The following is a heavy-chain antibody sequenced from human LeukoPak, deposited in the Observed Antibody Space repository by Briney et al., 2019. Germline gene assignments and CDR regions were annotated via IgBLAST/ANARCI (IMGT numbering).Heavy chain of an antibody. J-gene: IGHJ4*02. CDR2: IYYSGST. CDR1: GGSFSGYY. CDR3: ARGFDSSSWYSIPSYFDY. D-gene: IGHD6-13*01. Sequence: SETLSLTCAVYGGSFSGYYWSWIRQPPGKGLEWIGYIYYSGSTSYNPSLKSRVTISVDTSKNQFSLKLSSVTAADTAVYYCARGFDSSSWYSIPSYFDYWGRGTLVTVSS. V-gene: IGHV4-59*01.